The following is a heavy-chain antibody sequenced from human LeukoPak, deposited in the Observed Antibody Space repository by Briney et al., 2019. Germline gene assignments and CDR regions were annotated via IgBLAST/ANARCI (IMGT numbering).Heavy chain of an antibody. CDR3: AKWGDYDVLTGYYAPDY. CDR2: ILGSGGST. J-gene: IGHJ4*02. CDR1: GFTFSNYA. Sequence: QPGASLRLSCAASGFTFSNYAMSWVRQAPGKGLEWVSAILGSGGSTYYADSVKGRFTVSRDNSKSTLYLQMNSLRAEDTALYYCAKWGDYDVLTGYYAPDYWGQGTLVTVSS. D-gene: IGHD3-9*01. V-gene: IGHV3-23*01.